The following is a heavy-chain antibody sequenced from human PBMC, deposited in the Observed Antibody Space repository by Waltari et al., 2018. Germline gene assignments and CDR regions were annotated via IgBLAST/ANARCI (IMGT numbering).Heavy chain of an antibody. V-gene: IGHV1-18*04. J-gene: IGHJ5*02. D-gene: IGHD5-18*01. CDR3: ARRTANTRFDP. Sequence: QVHLEQSGAELKKPGASVKVSCKASGYTFTTYSITWVRQAPGQGLEWMGWSSAYNGKTNYAQKFQGRVTMTTDTSTNTAYMELKSLRSDDTAMYYCARRTANTRFDPWGQGSLVTVSS. CDR2: SSAYNGKT. CDR1: GYTFTTYS.